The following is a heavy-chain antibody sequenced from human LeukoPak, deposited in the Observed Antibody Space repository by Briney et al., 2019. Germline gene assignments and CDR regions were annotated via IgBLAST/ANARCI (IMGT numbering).Heavy chain of an antibody. D-gene: IGHD3-22*01. V-gene: IGHV3-30*04. CDR2: ISYDGSNK. Sequence: GGSLRLSCAASGFTFSSYAMHWVRQAPGKGLEWVAVISYDGSNKYYADSVKGRFTISRDNSKNTLYLQMNSLRAEDTAVYYCARDFHYYGSSGYYLLWGQGTLVTVSS. CDR1: GFTFSSYA. CDR3: ARDFHYYGSSGYYLL. J-gene: IGHJ4*02.